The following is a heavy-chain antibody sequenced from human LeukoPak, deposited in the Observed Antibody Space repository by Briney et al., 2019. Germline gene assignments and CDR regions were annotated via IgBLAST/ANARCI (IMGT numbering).Heavy chain of an antibody. CDR1: GFTFSSYG. Sequence: GGSLRLSCAASGFTFSSYGMHWVRQAPGKGLEWVAVIWYDGSNKYYADSVKGRFTISRDNSKNTLYLQMNSLRAEDTAVYYCAKDQGYYGSRSYYYWGQGTLVTVSS. J-gene: IGHJ4*02. D-gene: IGHD3-10*01. CDR3: AKDQGYYGSRSYYY. CDR2: IWYDGSNK. V-gene: IGHV3-33*06.